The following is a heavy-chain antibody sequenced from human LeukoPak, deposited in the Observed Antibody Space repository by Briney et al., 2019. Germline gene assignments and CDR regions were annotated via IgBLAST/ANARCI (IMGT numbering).Heavy chain of an antibody. CDR3: ARDPDYSNYGSLDY. D-gene: IGHD4-11*01. CDR1: GGTFSSYA. CDR2: IIPIFGSA. J-gene: IGHJ4*02. V-gene: IGHV1-69*13. Sequence: SVKVSCKASGGTFSSYAISWVRQAPGQGLEWMGGIIPIFGSANYAQEFQGRVTITADESTSTVYMELSSLRSEDTAVYYCARDPDYSNYGSLDYWGQGTLVTVSS.